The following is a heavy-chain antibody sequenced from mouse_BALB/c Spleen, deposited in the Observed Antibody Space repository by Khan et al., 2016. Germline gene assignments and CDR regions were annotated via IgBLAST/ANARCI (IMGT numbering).Heavy chain of an antibody. D-gene: IGHD1-2*01. CDR3: ARLSAGYFVY. J-gene: IGHJ2*01. CDR2: ISYSGST. Sequence: EVQLQESGPSLVKPSQTLSLTCSVTGDSITSGYWNWIRKFPGNKLEYMGDISYSGSTYYKPSTKSRISITRDTSNNQYYLQLTSVSAEDTATYYCARLSAGYFVYWGQGTTLTVSS. V-gene: IGHV3-8*02. CDR1: GDSITSGY.